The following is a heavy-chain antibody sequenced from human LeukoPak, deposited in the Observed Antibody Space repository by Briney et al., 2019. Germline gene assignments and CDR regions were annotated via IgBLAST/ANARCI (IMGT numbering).Heavy chain of an antibody. V-gene: IGHV1-8*01. D-gene: IGHD3-10*01. J-gene: IGHJ6*02. Sequence: ASVKVSCKASGYTFTSYDINWVRQATGQGLEWMGWMNPNSGNTGYAQKFQGRVTMTRNTSISTAYMELSSLRSEDTAVYYCARALRRRFGYGMGVWGQGTTVTVSS. CDR3: ARALRRRFGYGMGV. CDR1: GYTFTSYD. CDR2: MNPNSGNT.